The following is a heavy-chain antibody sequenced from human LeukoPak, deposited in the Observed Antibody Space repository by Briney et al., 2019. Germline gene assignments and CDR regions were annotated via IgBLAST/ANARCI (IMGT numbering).Heavy chain of an antibody. D-gene: IGHD3-16*01. J-gene: IGHJ4*02. CDR3: ARGYYDYVWGSHYYFDY. Sequence: SETLSLTCAVSGGSISSSNWWSWVRQPPGKGLEWIGEIYHSGSTNYNPSLKSRVTISVDKSKNQFSLKLSSVTAADTAVYYCARGYYDYVWGSHYYFDYWGQGTLVTVSS. CDR1: GGSISSSNW. CDR2: IYHSGST. V-gene: IGHV4-4*02.